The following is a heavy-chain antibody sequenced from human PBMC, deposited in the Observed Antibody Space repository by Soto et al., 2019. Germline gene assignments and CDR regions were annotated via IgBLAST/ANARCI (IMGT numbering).Heavy chain of an antibody. Sequence: GGSLRLSCAASGFTFDDYAMHWVRQAPGKGLEWVSGISWNSGSIGYADSVKGRFTISRDNAKNSLYLQMNSLRAEDTALYYCAKDKVAGRYFDGLLSTRGFDYWGQGTLVTVSS. CDR3: AKDKVAGRYFDGLLSTRGFDY. J-gene: IGHJ4*02. V-gene: IGHV3-9*01. D-gene: IGHD3-9*01. CDR2: ISWNSGSI. CDR1: GFTFDDYA.